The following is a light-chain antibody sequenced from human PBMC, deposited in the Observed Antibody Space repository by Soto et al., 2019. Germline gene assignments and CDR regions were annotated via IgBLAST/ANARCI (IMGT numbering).Light chain of an antibody. Sequence: DIQLTQSPSFLSASVGDRVTITCRASQGISSYLAWYQQKPGKAPKLLIYAASTLQSGVPSRFSGSGSGTEFTLTISSLQPEDFATYYCQQLNSYLFFGGGTKVDIK. J-gene: IGKJ4*01. V-gene: IGKV1-9*01. CDR3: QQLNSYLF. CDR2: AAS. CDR1: QGISSY.